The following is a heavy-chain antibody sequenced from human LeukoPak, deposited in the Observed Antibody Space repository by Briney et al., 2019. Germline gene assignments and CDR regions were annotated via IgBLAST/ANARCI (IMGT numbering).Heavy chain of an antibody. J-gene: IGHJ6*02. Sequence: GASVKVSCKASGYTFTSYDINWVRQATGQGLEWMGRMNPNSGNTGYAQKFQGRVTMTRNTSISTAYMELSSLRSEDTAVYYCARGSNTVAYYYGMDVWGQGTTVTVSS. D-gene: IGHD4-23*01. CDR1: GYTFTSYD. CDR2: MNPNSGNT. CDR3: ARGSNTVAYYYGMDV. V-gene: IGHV1-8*01.